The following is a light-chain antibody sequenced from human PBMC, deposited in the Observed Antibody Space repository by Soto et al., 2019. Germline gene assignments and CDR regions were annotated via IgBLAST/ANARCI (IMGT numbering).Light chain of an antibody. CDR2: GAS. J-gene: IGKJ1*01. CDR3: QHYNTWPWT. CDR1: QSVSSN. V-gene: IGKV3-15*01. Sequence: EIVVTQSASTLSGSPGERATLSWRASQSVSSNLGWYQQKPGQAPRLHIYGASTRATGIPARFSGSGYETEFILTISSLQPEDSATYYCQHYNTWPWTFGQGTKVDIK.